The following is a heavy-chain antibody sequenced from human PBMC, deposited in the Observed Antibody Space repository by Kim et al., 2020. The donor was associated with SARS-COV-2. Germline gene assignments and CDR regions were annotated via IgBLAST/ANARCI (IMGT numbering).Heavy chain of an antibody. CDR2: IYYSGST. J-gene: IGHJ6*02. CDR3: AGGMVRGVTITSAYYYGMDV. V-gene: IGHV4-31*03. D-gene: IGHD3-10*01. CDR1: GGSISSGGYY. Sequence: SETLSLTCTVSGGSISSGGYYWSWIRQHPGKGLEWIGYIYYSGSTYYNPSLKSRVTISVDTSKNQFSLKLSSVTAADTAVYYCAGGMVRGVTITSAYYYGMDVWGQGTTVTVSS.